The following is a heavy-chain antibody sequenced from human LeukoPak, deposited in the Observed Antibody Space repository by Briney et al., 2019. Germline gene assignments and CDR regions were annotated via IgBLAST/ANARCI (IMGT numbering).Heavy chain of an antibody. J-gene: IGHJ4*02. CDR2: TYYRSKWYN. V-gene: IGHV6-1*01. D-gene: IGHD6-25*01. Sequence: SQTLSLTCAISGDSVSSNSAAWNWIRKSPSRALKWLGRTYYRSKWYNDYAVSVKSRIIINPDTSKNQFSLQLNSVTPEDTAVYYCARESASNFAYWGQGTLVTVSS. CDR1: GDSVSSNSAA. CDR3: ARESASNFAY.